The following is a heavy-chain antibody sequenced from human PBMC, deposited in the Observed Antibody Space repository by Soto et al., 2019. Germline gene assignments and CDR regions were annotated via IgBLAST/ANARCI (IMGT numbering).Heavy chain of an antibody. Sequence: QVQLVQPGAEVKKPGSSVKVSCKASGGIFSSYAISWVRQAPGQGLEWMGGIIPIFGTANYAQKFQGRVTITADESTSTAYMELSSLRSEDTAVYYCARSSIGTRLAYWGQGTLVTVSS. CDR2: IIPIFGTA. D-gene: IGHD6-6*01. CDR3: ARSSIGTRLAY. CDR1: GGIFSSYA. J-gene: IGHJ4*02. V-gene: IGHV1-69*12.